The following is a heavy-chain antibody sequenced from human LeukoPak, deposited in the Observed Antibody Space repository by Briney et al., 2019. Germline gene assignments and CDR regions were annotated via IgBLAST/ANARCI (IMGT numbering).Heavy chain of an antibody. CDR2: FRGFARNT. D-gene: IGHD3-10*01. CDR1: EFTFTNYA. V-gene: IGHV3-23*01. CDR3: AKLGMDYYGSGSPYFDY. Sequence: GGSLRLSCAASEFTFTNYAMSWVRQAPGRGLEWASTFRGFARNTYYADSVKGRFTISRDNSRNTLYLQMNSLRAEDTALYYCAKLGMDYYGSGSPYFDYWGRGTLVTVSS. J-gene: IGHJ4*02.